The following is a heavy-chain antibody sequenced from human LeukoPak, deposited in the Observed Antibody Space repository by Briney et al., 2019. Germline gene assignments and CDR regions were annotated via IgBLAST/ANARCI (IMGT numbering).Heavy chain of an antibody. CDR2: IKQDGSET. CDR1: GFTFSNYW. V-gene: IGHV3-7*01. D-gene: IGHD2-2*01. Sequence: PGGSLRLSCAASGFTFSNYWMSWVRQAPGKGLEWVANIKQDGSETDYVDSVKGRFTISRDNAKNSLCLQVNSLRAEDTAVYYCARVKSVPAARDSSLGIDYWGQGTLVTVSS. J-gene: IGHJ4*02. CDR3: ARVKSVPAARDSSLGIDY.